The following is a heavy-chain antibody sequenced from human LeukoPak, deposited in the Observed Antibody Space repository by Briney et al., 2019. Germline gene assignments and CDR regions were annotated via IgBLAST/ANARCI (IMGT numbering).Heavy chain of an antibody. J-gene: IGHJ4*02. D-gene: IGHD5-18*01. CDR2: FDPEDGET. V-gene: IGHV1-24*01. Sequence: ASVKVSCKVSGYTLTELSMHWVRQAPGKGLEWMGGFDPEDGETIYAQKFQGRVTMTEDTSTDTTYMELSSLRSEDTAVYFCARDPRGYSYGNRPLLEYWGQGTLVTVTS. CDR3: ARDPRGYSYGNRPLLEY. CDR1: GYTLTELS.